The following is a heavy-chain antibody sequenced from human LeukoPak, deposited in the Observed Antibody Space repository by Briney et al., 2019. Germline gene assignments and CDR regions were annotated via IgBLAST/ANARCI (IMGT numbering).Heavy chain of an antibody. J-gene: IGHJ3*02. Sequence: SETLSLTCTVSGGSISSYYWSWIRRPPGKGLEWIGYIYYSGSTNYNPSLKSRVTISVDTSKDHFSLKLSSVTAADTAVYYCARDLVSGLGNAFDIWGQGTMVTVSS. CDR2: IYYSGST. CDR3: ARDLVSGLGNAFDI. CDR1: GGSISSYY. D-gene: IGHD1-1*01. V-gene: IGHV4-59*12.